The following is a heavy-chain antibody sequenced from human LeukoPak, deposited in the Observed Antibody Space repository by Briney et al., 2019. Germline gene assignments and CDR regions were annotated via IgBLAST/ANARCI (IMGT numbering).Heavy chain of an antibody. J-gene: IGHJ4*02. V-gene: IGHV4-39*07. D-gene: IGHD3-10*01. Sequence: SETLSLTCIVSGGSISTNTYYWGWIRLPPGKGLEWIGEIHHRGTTYYHPSLRSRVTISVDTSKNQFSLRLTYVTAADTAVYYCARVTYNGYQHFDYWGQGNLVTVS. CDR1: GGSISTNTYY. CDR2: IHHRGTT. CDR3: ARVTYNGYQHFDY.